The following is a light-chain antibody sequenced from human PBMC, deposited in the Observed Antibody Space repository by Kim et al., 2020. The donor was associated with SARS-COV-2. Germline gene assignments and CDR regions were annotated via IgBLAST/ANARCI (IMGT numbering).Light chain of an antibody. CDR2: DAT. CDR1: QSVSSY. Sequence: LCPGERATRSCRASQSVSSYLAWYQQKPGQTPRLLIYDATNRATGIPARFSGSGSGTDFTLTISSLEPEDFAVYYCQQRSNWPRTFGQGTKVDIK. J-gene: IGKJ1*01. V-gene: IGKV3-11*01. CDR3: QQRSNWPRT.